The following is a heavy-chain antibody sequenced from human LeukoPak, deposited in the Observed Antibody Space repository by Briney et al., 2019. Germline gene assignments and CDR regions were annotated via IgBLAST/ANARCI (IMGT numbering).Heavy chain of an antibody. CDR1: GFTFSSYG. D-gene: IGHD2-2*01. J-gene: IGHJ6*03. CDR2: ISSSSSYI. CDR3: ARFRSGPAALIYYYYYMDV. Sequence: PGGSLRLSCAASGFTFSSYGMSWVRQAPGKGLEWVSSISSSSSYIYYADSVKGRFTISRDNAKNSLYLQMNSLRAEDTAVYYCARFRSGPAALIYYYYYMDVWGKGTTVTVSS. V-gene: IGHV3-21*01.